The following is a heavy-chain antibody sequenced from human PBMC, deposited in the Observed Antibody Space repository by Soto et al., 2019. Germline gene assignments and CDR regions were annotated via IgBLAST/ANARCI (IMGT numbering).Heavy chain of an antibody. CDR2: INSDGSST. V-gene: IGHV3-74*01. D-gene: IGHD1-26*01. CDR3: TRDDQVGALH. J-gene: IGHJ1*01. CDR1: GFTFSSYW. Sequence: GGSLRLSCAASGFTFSSYWMHWVCHAPGKGLVWVSRINSDGSSTSYADSVMGRFTISRDNAKNTLYLQMNSLRAEDTAVCYCTRDDQVGALHWGQGTLVTVSS.